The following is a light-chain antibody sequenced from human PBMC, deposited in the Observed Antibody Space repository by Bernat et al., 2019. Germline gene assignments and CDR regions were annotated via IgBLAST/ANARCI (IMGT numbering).Light chain of an antibody. Sequence: QSVLTQPPSASGTPGQRVTISCSGSSSNIGSNYVYWYQQLPGTAPKLLLSSNNQRPSGVPDRFSGSKSGTSASLAISGLRSEDEADYYCAAWDDSLSGWVFGGGTKLTVL. CDR3: AAWDDSLSGWV. CDR2: SNN. V-gene: IGLV1-47*02. J-gene: IGLJ3*02. CDR1: SSNIGSNY.